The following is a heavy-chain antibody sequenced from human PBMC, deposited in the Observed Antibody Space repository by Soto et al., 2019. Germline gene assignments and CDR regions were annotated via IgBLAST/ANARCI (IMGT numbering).Heavy chain of an antibody. CDR1: GFIFSSYS. CDR3: AKKVNSGPGSQYFDY. D-gene: IGHD3-10*01. V-gene: IGHV3-23*01. J-gene: IGHJ4*02. CDR2: FRTGGDDGTT. Sequence: PGGSLSLSCAASGFIFSSYSMSWVRQAPGKGLEWVSGFRTGGDDGTTYYADSEKGRFTISRDNSKNTLFLQMNSLRAEDTAIYYCAKKVNSGPGSQYFDYWGQGTLVTVSS.